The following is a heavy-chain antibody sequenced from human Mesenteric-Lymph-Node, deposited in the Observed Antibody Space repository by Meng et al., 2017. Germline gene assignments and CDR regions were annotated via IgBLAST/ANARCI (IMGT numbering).Heavy chain of an antibody. CDR1: GYTFTSYY. J-gene: IGHJ4*02. V-gene: IGHV1-8*03. Sequence: ASVKVSCKASGYTFTSYYMHWVRQAPGQGLEWMGWMNPNSGNTGYAQKFQGRVTITRNTSISTAYMELSSLRSEDTAVYYCARGGYTSVTGHRFDYWGQGTLVTVSS. CDR3: ARGGYTSVTGHRFDY. D-gene: IGHD6-25*01. CDR2: MNPNSGNT.